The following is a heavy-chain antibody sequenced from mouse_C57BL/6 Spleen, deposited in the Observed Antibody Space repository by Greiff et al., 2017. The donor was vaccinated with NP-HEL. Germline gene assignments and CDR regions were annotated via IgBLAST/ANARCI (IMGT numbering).Heavy chain of an antibody. CDR1: GFNIKNTY. Sequence: QVQLQQSVAELVRPGASVKLSCTASGFNIKNTYMHWVKQRPGQGLEWIGMIHPNSGSTNYNEKFKSKATLTVDKSSSTAYMQLSSLTSEDSAVYYCARRNDYDWFADWGQGTLVTVSA. V-gene: IGHV1-64*01. CDR2: IHPNSGST. D-gene: IGHD2-4*01. CDR3: ARRNDYDWFAD. J-gene: IGHJ3*01.